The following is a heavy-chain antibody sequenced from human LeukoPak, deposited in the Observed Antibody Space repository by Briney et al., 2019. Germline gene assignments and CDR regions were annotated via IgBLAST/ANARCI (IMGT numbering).Heavy chain of an antibody. J-gene: IGHJ3*02. CDR3: AREPNYYDSSGYYYVLGAFDI. CDR1: GGSISSGSYS. Sequence: PSEALSLTCTVSGGSISSGSYSWSWIRQPAGKGLEWIGRIYTSGSTNYNPSPKSRVTISVDTSKNQFSLKLSSVTAADTAVYYCAREPNYYDSSGYYYVLGAFDIWGQGTMVTVSS. D-gene: IGHD3-22*01. V-gene: IGHV4-61*02. CDR2: IYTSGST.